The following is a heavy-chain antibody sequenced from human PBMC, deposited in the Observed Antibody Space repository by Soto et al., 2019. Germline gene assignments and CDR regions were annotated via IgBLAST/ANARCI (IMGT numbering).Heavy chain of an antibody. CDR3: AKGGPYYYNCSGNYEY. D-gene: IGHD3-22*01. CDR1: GFTFSSYA. V-gene: IGHV3-23*01. J-gene: IGHJ4*02. Sequence: EVQLLESGGGLVQPGGSLRLSCAASGFTFSSYAMRWVRQAPGKGLEWVSAISGSGGSTYYADSVKGRFTISRDNSKKTLYLQTNSLRAEDTAVYYGAKGGPYYYNCSGNYEYWGQGTVVNVSS. CDR2: ISGSGGST.